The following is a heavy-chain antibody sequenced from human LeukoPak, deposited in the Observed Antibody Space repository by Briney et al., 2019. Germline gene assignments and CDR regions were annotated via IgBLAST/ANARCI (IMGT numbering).Heavy chain of an antibody. CDR1: GYSISSGYY. Sequence: PSETLSLTCTVSGYSISSGYYWGWIRQPPGKGLEWIGSIYHSGSTYYNPSLKSRVTISVDTSKSQFSLELTSVTAADTAVYYCARSCDSSGYYVFDLWGRGTLVTVSS. J-gene: IGHJ2*01. CDR3: ARSCDSSGYYVFDL. D-gene: IGHD3-22*01. CDR2: IYHSGST. V-gene: IGHV4-38-2*02.